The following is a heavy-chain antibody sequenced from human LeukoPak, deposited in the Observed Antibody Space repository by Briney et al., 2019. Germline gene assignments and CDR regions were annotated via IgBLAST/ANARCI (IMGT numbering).Heavy chain of an antibody. V-gene: IGHV3-21*01. J-gene: IGHJ4*02. CDR3: ARDWDSQYYFDY. CDR2: ISSSSSYI. CDR1: GFTFSSYS. D-gene: IGHD1-26*01. Sequence: GGSLRLSCAASGFTFSSYSMNWVRQAPGKGLEWVSSISSSSSYIYYADSVKGRFTISRDNSKNTLYLQMNSLRAEDTAVYYCARDWDSQYYFDYWGQGTLVTVSS.